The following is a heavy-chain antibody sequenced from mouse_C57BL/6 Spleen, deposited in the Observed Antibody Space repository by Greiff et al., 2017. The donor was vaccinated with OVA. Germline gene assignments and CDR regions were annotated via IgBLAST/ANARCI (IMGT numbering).Heavy chain of an antibody. CDR2: IYPGSGST. J-gene: IGHJ1*03. D-gene: IGHD1-1*01. CDR1: GYTFTSYW. Sequence: QVQLQQSGAELVKPGASVKMSCKASGYTFTSYWITWVKQRPGQGLEWIGDIYPGSGSTNYNEKFKSKATLTVDTSSSTAYMQLSSLTSEDSAVYYCARGGVITTVVATEYFDVWGTGTTVTVSS. V-gene: IGHV1-55*01. CDR3: ARGGVITTVVATEYFDV.